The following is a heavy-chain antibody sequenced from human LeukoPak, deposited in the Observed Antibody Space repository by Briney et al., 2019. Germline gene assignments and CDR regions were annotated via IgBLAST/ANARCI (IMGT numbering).Heavy chain of an antibody. J-gene: IGHJ4*02. CDR2: IYSGGTT. D-gene: IGHD4-23*01. CDR3: ARRAGGYSHPYDY. Sequence: TGGSLRLSCAVSGFTVSGNYMSWVRQAPGKGLEWVSLIYSGGTTYYADSVKGRLTISRDNSKNTLYLQMNSLRAEDTAVYYCARRAGGYSHPYDYWGQGILVTVSS. V-gene: IGHV3-53*01. CDR1: GFTVSGNY.